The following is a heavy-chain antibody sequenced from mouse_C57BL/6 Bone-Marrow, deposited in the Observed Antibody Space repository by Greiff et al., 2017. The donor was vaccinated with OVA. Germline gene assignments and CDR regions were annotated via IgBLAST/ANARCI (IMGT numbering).Heavy chain of an antibody. Sequence: VQGVESGAELVKPGASVKISCKASGYTFTDYYINWVKQRPGQGLEWIGKIGPGSGSTYYKEKVKGKDTLTADKSASTAYMQLSSLTSEYSAVYFCARSWIYDGYYGYYWGQGTTLTVSS. CDR2: IGPGSGST. V-gene: IGHV1-77*01. D-gene: IGHD2-3*01. CDR3: ARSWIYDGYYGYY. J-gene: IGHJ2*01. CDR1: GYTFTDYY.